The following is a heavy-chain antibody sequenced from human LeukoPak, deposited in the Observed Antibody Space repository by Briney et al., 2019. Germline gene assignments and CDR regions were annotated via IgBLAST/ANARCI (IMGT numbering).Heavy chain of an antibody. CDR2: ISGSGGST. D-gene: IGHD6-19*01. J-gene: IGHJ6*03. Sequence: PGGSLRLSCAASGFTLSSYAMSWVRQAPGKGLEWVSAISGSGGSTYYADSVKGRFTISRDNSKNTLYLQMNSLRAEDTAVYYCAKALYSSGPLNYMDVWGKGTTVTVSS. CDR1: GFTLSSYA. CDR3: AKALYSSGPLNYMDV. V-gene: IGHV3-23*01.